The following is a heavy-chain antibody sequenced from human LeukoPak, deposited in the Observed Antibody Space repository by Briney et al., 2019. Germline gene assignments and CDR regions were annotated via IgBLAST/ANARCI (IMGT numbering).Heavy chain of an antibody. CDR3: ARVSDSSSSSFASFYYYYYMDV. V-gene: IGHV4-59*01. CDR1: GGSISSYY. CDR2: IYYSGST. J-gene: IGHJ6*03. D-gene: IGHD6-6*01. Sequence: ASETLSLTCTVSGGSISSYYWSWIRQPPGKGLEWIGYIYYSGSTNYNPSLKSRVTISVDTSRNQFSLNLSSVTAADTAVYYCARVSDSSSSSFASFYYYYYMDVWGKGTTVTVSS.